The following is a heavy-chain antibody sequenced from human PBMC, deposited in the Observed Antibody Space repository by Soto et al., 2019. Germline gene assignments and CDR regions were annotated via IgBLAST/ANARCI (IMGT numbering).Heavy chain of an antibody. CDR3: AKHVEFCSGGFAY. V-gene: IGHV3-23*01. Sequence: EVQLLESGGGLVQPGGSLRLSCAASGFTFSSYAMSWVRQAPGKGLEWVSAISGSGGSTYYAAPVKGRFTISRDNSKSTLESQLNSIRAEDTAVYYCAKHVEFCSGGFAYWGQGSLVTVSS. CDR2: ISGSGGST. CDR1: GFTFSSYA. D-gene: IGHD3-3*01. J-gene: IGHJ4*02.